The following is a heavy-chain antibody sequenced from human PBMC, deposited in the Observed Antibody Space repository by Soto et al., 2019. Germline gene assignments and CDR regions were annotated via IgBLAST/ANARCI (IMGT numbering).Heavy chain of an antibody. Sequence: QVQLQESGPGLVKPSGTLALTCAVSGDSIRSTNWWSWVRQPPGKGLEWIGEIHHSGSTKYNPSLKSRVILSVDKSKNQFSLMLSSVTAADTAVYYCARGETQQRRDHWGQGTLVTVSS. V-gene: IGHV4-4*02. D-gene: IGHD1-1*01. CDR2: IHHSGST. J-gene: IGHJ4*02. CDR1: GDSIRSTNW. CDR3: ARGETQQRRDH.